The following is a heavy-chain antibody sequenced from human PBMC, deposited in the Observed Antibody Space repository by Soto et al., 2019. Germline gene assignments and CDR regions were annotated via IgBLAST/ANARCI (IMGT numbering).Heavy chain of an antibody. CDR1: GGSISSYY. J-gene: IGHJ4*02. CDR2: IYYSGST. Sequence: SETLSLTCTVSGGSISSYYWSWIRQPPGKGLEWIGYIYYSGSTDYNPSLKSRVTISVDTSKNQFSLKLNSVTAADTAVYYCARGYRSLDYWGQGTLVTVSS. CDR3: ARGYRSLDY. D-gene: IGHD4-4*01. V-gene: IGHV4-59*01.